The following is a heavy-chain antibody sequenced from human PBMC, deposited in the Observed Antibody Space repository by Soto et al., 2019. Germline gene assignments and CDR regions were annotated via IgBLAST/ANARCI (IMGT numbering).Heavy chain of an antibody. CDR3: ARGRDAASQFYTPHRMHV. CDR1: GYNLGGYY. J-gene: IGHJ6*02. D-gene: IGHD2-15*01. CDR2: MDPITGGT. Sequence: GAAVKVSCKASGYNLGGYYTYWVRQAPGRGXEWVGLMDPITGGTDSGERLRDRVTMTRDTSINTAYMELRRLRSDDTAIYFCARGRDAASQFYTPHRMHVWGQGTTVTVSS. V-gene: IGHV1-2*02.